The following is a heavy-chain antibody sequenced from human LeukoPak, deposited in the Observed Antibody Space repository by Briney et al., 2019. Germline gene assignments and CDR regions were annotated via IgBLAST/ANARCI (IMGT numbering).Heavy chain of an antibody. Sequence: ASVKVSCKVSGYTLTELSMHWVRQAPGKGLEWMGGFDPEDGETIYAQKFQGRVTMTEATSTDTAYMELSSLRSEDTAVYYCATEGRSDYVWGSYPKFAYWGQGTLVTVPS. J-gene: IGHJ4*02. CDR1: GYTLTELS. CDR2: FDPEDGET. CDR3: ATEGRSDYVWGSYPKFAY. V-gene: IGHV1-24*01. D-gene: IGHD3-16*02.